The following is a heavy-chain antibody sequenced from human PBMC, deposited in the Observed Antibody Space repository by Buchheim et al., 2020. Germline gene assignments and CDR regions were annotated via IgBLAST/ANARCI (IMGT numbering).Heavy chain of an antibody. CDR2: ISYDGSNK. D-gene: IGHD3-9*01. Sequence: QVQLVESGGGVVQPGRSLRLSCAASGFTFSSYAMHWVRQAPGRGLEGVAVISYDGSNKYDADSVKGRFTISRDNSKNTLYLQMNSLRAEDTAVYYCARDRGYFDWLYLDYWGQGTL. CDR3: ARDRGYFDWLYLDY. J-gene: IGHJ4*02. CDR1: GFTFSSYA. V-gene: IGHV3-30*04.